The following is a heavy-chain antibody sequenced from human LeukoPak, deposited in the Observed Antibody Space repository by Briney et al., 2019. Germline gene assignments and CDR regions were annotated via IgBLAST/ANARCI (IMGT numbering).Heavy chain of an antibody. J-gene: IGHJ4*02. Sequence: ASVKVSCKASGYSFTTYGISWVRQAPGQGLEWMGWINPGNGRTKYVGRFQDRVTMTTDTSTSTAYMELRSLRSDDTAVYYCARDTGVVWDFDYWGQGTLVTVSS. CDR3: ARDTGVVWDFDY. V-gene: IGHV1-18*01. CDR2: INPGNGRT. D-gene: IGHD3-3*01. CDR1: GYSFTTYG.